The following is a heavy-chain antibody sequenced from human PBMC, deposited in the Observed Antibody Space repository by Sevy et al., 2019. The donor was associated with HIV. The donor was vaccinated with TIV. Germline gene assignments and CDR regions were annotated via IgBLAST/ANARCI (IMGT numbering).Heavy chain of an antibody. CDR2: IKQDGSEK. V-gene: IGHV3-7*01. CDR3: AREGYIRKLNYYGMDV. Sequence: GGSLRLSCAASGFTFSSYWMSWVRQAPGKGLEWVANIKQDGSEKYYVDSVKGRFTISRDNAKNSLYLQMNSLRAEDTAVYYCAREGYIRKLNYYGMDVWGQGTTVTVSS. CDR1: GFTFSSYW. D-gene: IGHD5-12*01. J-gene: IGHJ6*02.